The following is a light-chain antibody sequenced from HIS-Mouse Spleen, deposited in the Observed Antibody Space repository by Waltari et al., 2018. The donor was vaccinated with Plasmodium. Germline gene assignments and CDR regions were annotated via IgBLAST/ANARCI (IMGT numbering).Light chain of an antibody. CDR2: GDS. Sequence: SYELTQPPSVSVSPGQTARITCSGDALQKKYAYLYQQKSGQAPVLVIYGDSKRPSGIPERFSGSSSGTMATLTISGAQVEDEADYYCYSTDSSGNHRVFGGGTKLTVL. J-gene: IGLJ3*02. CDR1: ALQKKY. CDR3: YSTDSSGNHRV. V-gene: IGLV3-10*01.